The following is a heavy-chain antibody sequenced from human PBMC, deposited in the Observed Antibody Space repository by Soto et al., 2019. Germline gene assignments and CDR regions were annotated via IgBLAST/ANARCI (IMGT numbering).Heavy chain of an antibody. Sequence: EVQLVESGGGLVQPGRSLRLSCAASGFTFDDYAMHWVRQVPGKGLEWVSGITWNSGRADYADSVKGRFTISRDNAKNSLYLQMNNVRAEDTAFYYCVKAPYIEYSSGWVDFEYWGQGTLVTVSS. D-gene: IGHD6-19*01. J-gene: IGHJ4*02. CDR3: VKAPYIEYSSGWVDFEY. V-gene: IGHV3-9*01. CDR1: GFTFDDYA. CDR2: ITWNSGRA.